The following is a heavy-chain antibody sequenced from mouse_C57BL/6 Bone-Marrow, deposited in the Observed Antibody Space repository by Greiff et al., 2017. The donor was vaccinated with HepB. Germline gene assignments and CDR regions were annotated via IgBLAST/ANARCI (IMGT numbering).Heavy chain of an antibody. CDR1: GYTFTSYW. Sequence: QVQLQQPGTELVKPGASVKLSCKASGYTFTSYWMHWVKQRPGQGLEWIGNINPSNGGTNYNEKFKSKSTRTVDKSSSTAYMQLSSLTSEDSAVYYGARERDAYCYTAMDYWGQGTSVTVSS. V-gene: IGHV1-53*01. J-gene: IGHJ4*01. D-gene: IGHD1-1*01. CDR2: INPSNGGT. CDR3: ARERDAYCYTAMDY.